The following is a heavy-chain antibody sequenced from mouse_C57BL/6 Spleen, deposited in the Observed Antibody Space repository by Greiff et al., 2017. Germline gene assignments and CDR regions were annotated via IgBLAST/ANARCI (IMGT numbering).Heavy chain of an antibody. Sequence: DVQLVESGEGLVKPGGSLKLSCAASGFTFSSYAMSWVRQTPEKRLEWVAYISSGGDYIYYADTVKGRFTISRDNARNTLYLQMSSLKSEDTAMYYCTREGRRAMVTTGFDYWGQGTTLTVSS. CDR1: GFTFSSYA. V-gene: IGHV5-9-1*02. J-gene: IGHJ2*01. CDR3: TREGRRAMVTTGFDY. D-gene: IGHD2-2*01. CDR2: ISSGGDYI.